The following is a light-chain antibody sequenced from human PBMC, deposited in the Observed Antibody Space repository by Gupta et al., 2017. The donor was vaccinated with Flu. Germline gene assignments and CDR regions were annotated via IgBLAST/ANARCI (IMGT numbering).Light chain of an antibody. CDR1: QTITTW. V-gene: IGKV1-5*03. CDR2: KAS. CDR3: QQYNTYPLT. J-gene: IGKJ4*01. Sequence: IQLTHSPSSLSASIGDRVTITCRASQTITTWLAWYQQKPGTAPKLLIYKASSLESGVPSRFSGSGSGTEFTLTISSLQPDDFATYYCQQYNTYPLTFGGGTKMEIK.